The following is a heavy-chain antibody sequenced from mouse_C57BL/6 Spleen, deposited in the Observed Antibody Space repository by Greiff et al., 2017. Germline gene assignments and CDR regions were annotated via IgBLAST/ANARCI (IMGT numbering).Heavy chain of an antibody. CDR1: GFSFNTYA. CDR3: VRGPENYAMDY. V-gene: IGHV10-1*01. CDR2: IRSKSNNYAT. Sequence: EVKLVESGGGLVQPKGSLKLSCAASGFSFNTYAMNWVRQAPGKGLEWVARIRSKSNNYATYYADSVKDRFTISRDDSESMLYLQMNNLKTEDTAMYYCVRGPENYAMDYWGQGTSVTVSS. J-gene: IGHJ4*01.